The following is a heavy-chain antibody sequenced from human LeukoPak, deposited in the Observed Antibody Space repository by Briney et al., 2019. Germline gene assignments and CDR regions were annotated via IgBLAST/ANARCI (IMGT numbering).Heavy chain of an antibody. V-gene: IGHV3-30*02. CDR2: IRYDGSNK. J-gene: IGHJ1*01. CDR3: ARGKWSYYDSSGYSPLPAGYFQH. Sequence: GGSLRLSCAASGFTFSSYGMHWVRQAPCKGLEWVAFIRYDGSNKYYADSVKGRFTISRDNSKNTLYLQMNSLRAEDTAVYYCARGKWSYYDSSGYSPLPAGYFQHWGQGTLVTVSS. CDR1: GFTFSSYG. D-gene: IGHD3-22*01.